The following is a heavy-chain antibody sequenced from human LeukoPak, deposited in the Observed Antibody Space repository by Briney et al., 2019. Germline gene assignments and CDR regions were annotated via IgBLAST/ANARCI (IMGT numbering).Heavy chain of an antibody. Sequence: GGSLRLSCAASRFTFSGYAMSWVRQAPGKGLECVSGISASGVDTYYADSVKGRFTISRDNSKNTLYLQMNSLRAEDTAVYYCAKGSSPLGHFDYWGQGTLVTVSS. CDR2: ISASGVDT. J-gene: IGHJ4*02. CDR3: AKGSSPLGHFDY. D-gene: IGHD6-13*01. CDR1: RFTFSGYA. V-gene: IGHV3-23*01.